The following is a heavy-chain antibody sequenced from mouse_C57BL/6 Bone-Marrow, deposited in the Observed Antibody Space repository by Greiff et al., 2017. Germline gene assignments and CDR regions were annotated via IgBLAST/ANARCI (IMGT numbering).Heavy chain of an antibody. CDR2: IYPSDSET. J-gene: IGHJ3*01. D-gene: IGHD2-5*01. Sequence: QVQLQQPGAELVRPGSSVKLSCKASGYTFTSYWMDWVKQRPGQGLEWIGNIYPSDSETHYNQKFKDKATLTVDKSSSTAYMQLSSLTSEDSAVYYGASKGLAYYSNPCFAYWGQGTLVTVAA. V-gene: IGHV1-61*01. CDR3: ASKGLAYYSNPCFAY. CDR1: GYTFTSYW.